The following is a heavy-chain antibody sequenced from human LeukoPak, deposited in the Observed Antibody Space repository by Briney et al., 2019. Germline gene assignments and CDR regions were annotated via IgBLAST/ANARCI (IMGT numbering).Heavy chain of an antibody. CDR3: ARDGDTAMTDYGMDV. D-gene: IGHD5-18*01. V-gene: IGHV1-69*13. J-gene: IGHJ6*02. CDR2: IIPIFGTA. Sequence: SVKVSFTASGGTFSSYAISWVRQAPGQGLEWMGGIIPIFGTANYAQKFQGRVTITADESTSTAYMELSSLRSEDTAVYYCARDGDTAMTDYGMDVWGQGTTVTVSS. CDR1: GGTFSSYA.